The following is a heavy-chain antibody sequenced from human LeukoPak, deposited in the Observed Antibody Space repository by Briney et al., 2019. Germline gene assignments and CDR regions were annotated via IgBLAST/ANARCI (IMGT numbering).Heavy chain of an antibody. CDR1: GGSISSYY. Sequence: SETLSLTCTVSGGSISSYYWSWIRQPAGKGLEWIGRIYTSGSTNYNPSLKSRVTMSVDTSKNQFSLKLSSVTAADTAVYYCARQAITFGGASAFDIWGQGTMVTVSS. V-gene: IGHV4-4*07. CDR2: IYTSGST. D-gene: IGHD3-16*01. CDR3: ARQAITFGGASAFDI. J-gene: IGHJ3*02.